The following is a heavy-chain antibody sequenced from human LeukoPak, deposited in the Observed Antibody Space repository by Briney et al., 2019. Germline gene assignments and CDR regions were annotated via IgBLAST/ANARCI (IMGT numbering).Heavy chain of an antibody. Sequence: GGSLRLSCAASGFTFSSYSMNWVRQAPGKGLEWVSSISSSSSYIYYADSVKGRFTISRDNAKNSLYLQMNSLRAEDTAVYYCARDAVVAALSGSWFDPWDQGTLVTVSS. CDR1: GFTFSSYS. J-gene: IGHJ5*02. CDR3: ARDAVVAALSGSWFDP. D-gene: IGHD2-15*01. CDR2: ISSSSSYI. V-gene: IGHV3-21*01.